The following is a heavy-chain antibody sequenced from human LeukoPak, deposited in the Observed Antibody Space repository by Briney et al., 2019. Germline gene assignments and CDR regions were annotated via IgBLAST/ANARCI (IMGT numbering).Heavy chain of an antibody. V-gene: IGHV3-53*01. CDR1: GFTVSDNY. Sequence: GGSLRLSCAASGFTVSDNYMNWVRQAPGKGLEWVSVISSAGDTYYADSVKGRFTISRDISRNTLYLQMNNLRAEDTAVYYCARTRAFDIWGQGTMVTVSS. J-gene: IGHJ3*02. CDR3: ARTRAFDI. CDR2: ISSAGDT.